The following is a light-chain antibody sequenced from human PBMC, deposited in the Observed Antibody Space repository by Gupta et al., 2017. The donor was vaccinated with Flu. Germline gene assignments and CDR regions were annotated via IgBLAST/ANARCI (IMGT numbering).Light chain of an antibody. J-gene: IGKJ4*01. CDR1: QSLLHSNGYNY. V-gene: IGKV2-28*01. Sequence: DIVMTQSPISPLVIPGEPAFISCRSSQSLLHSNGYNYLDWYLQKPGQSPQLLIYLGSNRASGVPDRFSGSGSGTDFTLKISRVEAEDVGVYYCMQAQQTPLTFGGGTKVEIK. CDR3: MQAQQTPLT. CDR2: LGS.